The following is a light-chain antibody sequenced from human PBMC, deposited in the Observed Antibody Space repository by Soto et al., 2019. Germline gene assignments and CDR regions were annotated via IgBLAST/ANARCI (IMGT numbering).Light chain of an antibody. CDR1: HGVSGW. CDR3: QQCKTFPFT. CDR2: TVS. V-gene: IGKV1-12*01. Sequence: IQMTQSPSSVSASVGDTVTLSCQTSHGVSGWLAWYQQKPGKAPTLLIYTVSNLQSGVPSRFSGNGSGTDFSLTIINLQPEDFATYFSQQCKTFPFTFGPGTKVEVK. J-gene: IGKJ3*01.